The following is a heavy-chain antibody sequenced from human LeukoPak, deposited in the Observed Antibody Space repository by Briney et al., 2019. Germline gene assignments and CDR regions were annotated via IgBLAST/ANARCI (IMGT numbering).Heavy chain of an antibody. CDR2: IDYSGYT. Sequence: SETLSLTCNISEGSISHDYWVWVRQPPGKGLEWIAYIDYSGYTDYNPSVKSRVTMSIDTSKGQFTLHLRSVSAADTAIYYCTSCAPNRYWFAPWGQGIQVTVSS. V-gene: IGHV4-59*08. J-gene: IGHJ5*02. CDR3: TSCAPNRYWFAP. CDR1: EGSISHDY. D-gene: IGHD2-2*01.